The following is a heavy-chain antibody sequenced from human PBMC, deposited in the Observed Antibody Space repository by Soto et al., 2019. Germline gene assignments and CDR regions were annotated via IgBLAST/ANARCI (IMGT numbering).Heavy chain of an antibody. CDR2: ISSSSSYI. V-gene: IGHV3-21*01. Sequence: GGSLRLSCAASGFTFSSYSMNWVRQAPGKGLEWVSSISSSSSYIYYADSVKGRFTISRDNAKNSLYLQMNSLRAEDTVVYYGAGATQLERAGGGGGGAFYFDYWGQGTLVTVSS. CDR1: GFTFSSYS. CDR3: AGATQLERAGGGGGGAFYFDY. D-gene: IGHD1-1*01. J-gene: IGHJ4*02.